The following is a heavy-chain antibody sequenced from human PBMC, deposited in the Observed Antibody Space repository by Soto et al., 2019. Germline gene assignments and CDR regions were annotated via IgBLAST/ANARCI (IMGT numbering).Heavy chain of an antibody. CDR1: GYSFTSYW. Sequence: TGESLKISCKGSGYSFTSYWISWVRQMPGKGLEWMGRIDPSDSYTNYSPSFQGHVTISADKSISTAYLQWSSLKASDTAMYYCARQRSRSFYYYSGMDVWGQGTTVTVSS. CDR2: IDPSDSYT. D-gene: IGHD6-6*01. J-gene: IGHJ6*02. V-gene: IGHV5-10-1*01. CDR3: ARQRSRSFYYYSGMDV.